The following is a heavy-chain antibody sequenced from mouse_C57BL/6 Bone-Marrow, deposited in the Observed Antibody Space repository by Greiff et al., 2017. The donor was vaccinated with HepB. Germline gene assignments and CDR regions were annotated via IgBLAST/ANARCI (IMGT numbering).Heavy chain of an antibody. CDR1: GFNIKDDY. V-gene: IGHV14-4*01. D-gene: IGHD2-3*01. Sequence: EVQLQQSGAELVRPGASVKLSCTASGFNIKDDYMHWVKQRPEQGLEWIGWIDPENGDTEYASKFQGKATITADTSSNTAYLQLSSLTSEDTAVYYGTPMVTPWFAYWGQGTLVTVSA. CDR3: TPMVTPWFAY. CDR2: IDPENGDT. J-gene: IGHJ3*01.